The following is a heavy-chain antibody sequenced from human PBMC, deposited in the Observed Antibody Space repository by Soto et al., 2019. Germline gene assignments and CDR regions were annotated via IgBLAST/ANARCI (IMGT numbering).Heavy chain of an antibody. CDR3: AVIAAAGNYYYYGMDV. D-gene: IGHD6-13*01. Sequence: ASVKVSCKASGYTFTSYYMHWVRQAPGQGLEWMGIINPSGGSTSYAQKFQGRVTMTRDTSTSTVYMELSSLRSEDTAVCYCAVIAAAGNYYYYGMDVWGQGTTVTVSS. CDR1: GYTFTSYY. J-gene: IGHJ6*02. CDR2: INPSGGST. V-gene: IGHV1-46*01.